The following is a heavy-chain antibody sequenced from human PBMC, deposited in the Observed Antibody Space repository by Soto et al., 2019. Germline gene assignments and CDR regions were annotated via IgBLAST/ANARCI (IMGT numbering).Heavy chain of an antibody. D-gene: IGHD1-26*01. V-gene: IGHV4-4*02. J-gene: IGHJ5*02. CDR1: GGSISSSNC. Sequence: SETLSLTCAGSGGSISSSNCWSWVRQPPGKGLESIGEIYHSGSTNYNPSLKSRVTISVDKYKNQFSLKLSSVTTEDTAVYYCARVWELIGWFDPWGQRTLVTVSS. CDR3: ARVWELIGWFDP. CDR2: IYHSGST.